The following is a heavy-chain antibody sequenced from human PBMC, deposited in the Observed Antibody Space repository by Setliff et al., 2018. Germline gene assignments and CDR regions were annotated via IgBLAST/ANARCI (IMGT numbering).Heavy chain of an antibody. CDR2: ISPY. Sequence: ASVKVSCKTSGYSFTVFGISWVRQAPGQGLEWMGWISPYAQKFQGRVTMTTDTSTGTAYMELRALNYDDTAVYYCTRGRGPRVVVAVPLDHWGQGTLVTSPQ. CDR1: GYSFTVFG. J-gene: IGHJ4*02. CDR3: TRGRGPRVVVAVPLDH. V-gene: IGHV1-18*01. D-gene: IGHD2-15*01.